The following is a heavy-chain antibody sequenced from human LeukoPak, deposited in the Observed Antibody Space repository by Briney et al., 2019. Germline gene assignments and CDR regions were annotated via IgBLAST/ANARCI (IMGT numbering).Heavy chain of an antibody. D-gene: IGHD5-18*01. CDR1: GFTFDDYA. Sequence: GGSLRLSSVASGFTFDDYAMQWGRQAPGKGVEWGSSITWNSGSIVYADSVKGRFTISRDNAKNSLYLQMNSLRADDMALYYCAKGVGYSYGVAFDIWGQGTMVTVSS. V-gene: IGHV3-9*03. CDR2: ITWNSGSI. CDR3: AKGVGYSYGVAFDI. J-gene: IGHJ3*02.